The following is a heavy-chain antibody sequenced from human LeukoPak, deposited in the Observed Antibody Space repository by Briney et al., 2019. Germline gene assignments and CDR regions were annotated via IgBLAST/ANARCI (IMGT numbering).Heavy chain of an antibody. CDR3: ASAGRQTSYYFDY. V-gene: IGHV3-48*01. J-gene: IGHJ4*02. D-gene: IGHD1-1*01. CDR1: GFTFSSYS. Sequence: PGGSLRLSCAASGFTFSSYSMNWVRQAPGKGLEWVSYISSSSSTIYYADSVKGRFTISRDNAKNSLYLQMNSLRAEDTVVYYCASAGRQTSYYFDYWGQGTLVTVSS. CDR2: ISSSSSTI.